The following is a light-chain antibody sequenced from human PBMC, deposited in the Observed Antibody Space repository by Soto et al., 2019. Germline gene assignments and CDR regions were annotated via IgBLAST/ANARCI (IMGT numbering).Light chain of an antibody. CDR1: SSNIGSGYA. J-gene: IGLJ2*01. CDR2: GNI. Sequence: QPVLTQPPSVSGAPGQRVTISCTGSSSNIGSGYAVHWYQQLPGTAPKLLIYGNIYRPSGVPDRFSGSKSDTSVSLAITGLQAEDEADYHCQSYDSSLSGVVFGGGTKLTVL. CDR3: QSYDSSLSGVV. V-gene: IGLV1-40*01.